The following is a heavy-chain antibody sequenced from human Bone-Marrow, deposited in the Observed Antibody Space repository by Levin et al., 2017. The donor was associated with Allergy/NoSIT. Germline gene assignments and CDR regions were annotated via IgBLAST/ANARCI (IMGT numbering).Heavy chain of an antibody. J-gene: IGHJ5*02. CDR2: VYYNGIT. D-gene: IGHD3-9*01. CDR3: ARNLGHYGSLTGYSPSHWFDP. V-gene: IGHV4-39*02. Sequence: PSETLSLTCSVSSGSISDANYYWAWIRQPPGKGLEWIATVYYNGITYSNPSLRSRVIISVDTSQNLFSLKLTSVSATDTAVYYCARNLGHYGSLTGYSPSHWFDPWGQGTLVTVSS. CDR1: SGSISDANYY.